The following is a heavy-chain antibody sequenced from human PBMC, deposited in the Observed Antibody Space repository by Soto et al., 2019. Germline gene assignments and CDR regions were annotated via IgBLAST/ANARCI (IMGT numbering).Heavy chain of an antibody. Sequence: TLSLTCTVSGGSIRSGGYYWSWIRQHPGKGLEWIGYIFYGDTTSYNPSLESRVTISVDTSNNYVSLKLTSVTAADTAVYYCARGGVDYYFDYWGQGALVTVSS. J-gene: IGHJ4*02. CDR3: ARGGVDYYFDY. CDR2: IFYGDTT. V-gene: IGHV4-31*03. D-gene: IGHD3-9*01. CDR1: GGSIRSGGYY.